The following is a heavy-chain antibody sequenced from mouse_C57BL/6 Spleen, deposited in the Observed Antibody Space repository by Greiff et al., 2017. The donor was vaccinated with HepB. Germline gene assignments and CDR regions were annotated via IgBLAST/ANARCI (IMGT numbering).Heavy chain of an antibody. V-gene: IGHV1-26*01. Sequence: EVQLQQSGPELVKPGASVKISCKASGYTFTDYYMNWVKQSHGKSLEWIGDINPNNGGTSSNQKFKGKATLNADKSSSTAYMDLRSLIAEDTAVYYGARSGTTVVDTGAMDYWGQGTSVTVSS. D-gene: IGHD1-1*01. CDR2: INPNNGGT. J-gene: IGHJ4*01. CDR3: ARSGTTVVDTGAMDY. CDR1: GYTFTDYY.